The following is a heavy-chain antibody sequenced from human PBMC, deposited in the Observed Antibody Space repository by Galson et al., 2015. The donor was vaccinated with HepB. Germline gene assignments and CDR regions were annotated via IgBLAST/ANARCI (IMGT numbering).Heavy chain of an antibody. CDR3: ARDLHLRFLEWPPSGFDV. V-gene: IGHV1-18*01. CDR2: ISAYNGNT. D-gene: IGHD3-3*01. CDR1: GYTFTSYG. J-gene: IGHJ6*02. Sequence: SVKVSCKASGYTFTSYGISWVRQAPGQGLEWMGWISAYNGNTNYAQKLQGRVTMTTDTSTSTAYMELRSLRSDDTAVYYCARDLHLRFLEWPPSGFDVWGQGTTVTVSS.